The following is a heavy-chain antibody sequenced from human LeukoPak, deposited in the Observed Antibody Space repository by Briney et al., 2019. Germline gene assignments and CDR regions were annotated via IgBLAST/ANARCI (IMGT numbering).Heavy chain of an antibody. CDR3: AKDSQRFRGGTSAFYYYYYMDV. V-gene: IGHV3-23*01. CDR1: GFTFSSYA. D-gene: IGHD1-1*01. J-gene: IGHJ6*03. CDR2: ISGSGGST. Sequence: GGSLRLSCAASGFTFSSYAMSWVRQAPGQGLEWVSAISGSGGSTYYAGSVKGRFTISRDNSKNTLYLQMNSLRAEDTAVYYCAKDSQRFRGGTSAFYYYYYMDVWGKGTTVTVSS.